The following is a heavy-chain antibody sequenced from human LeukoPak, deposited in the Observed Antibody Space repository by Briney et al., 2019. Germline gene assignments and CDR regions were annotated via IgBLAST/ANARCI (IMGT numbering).Heavy chain of an antibody. D-gene: IGHD3-22*01. CDR2: IRSSSSTI. Sequence: GGSLRLSCAASGFTFSDYYMSWIRQAPGEGREWVSYIRSSSSTIYYADSLKGRFTISRDNAKNSLYLQMYILRAEDTAVYYCARASSYYDSSGYYYANWGQGTLVTVSS. CDR1: GFTFSDYY. V-gene: IGHV3-11*01. J-gene: IGHJ4*02. CDR3: ARASSYYDSSGYYYAN.